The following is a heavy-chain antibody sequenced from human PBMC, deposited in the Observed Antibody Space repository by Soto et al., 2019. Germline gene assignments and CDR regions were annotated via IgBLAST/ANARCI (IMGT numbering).Heavy chain of an antibody. CDR3: ANNAAMALGYYYGMDV. V-gene: IGHV3-23*01. CDR2: ISGSGGST. D-gene: IGHD5-18*01. J-gene: IGHJ6*02. CDR1: GFTFSSYA. Sequence: GGSLRLSCAASGFTFSSYAMSWVRQAPGKGLEWVSAISGSGGSTYYADSVKGRFTISRDNSKNTLYLQMNSLRAEDTAVYYCANNAAMALGYYYGMDVWGQGTTVTVSS.